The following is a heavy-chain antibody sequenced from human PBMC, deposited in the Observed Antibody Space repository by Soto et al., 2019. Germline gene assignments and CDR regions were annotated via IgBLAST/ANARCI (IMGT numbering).Heavy chain of an antibody. J-gene: IGHJ5*01. D-gene: IGHD6-13*01. CDR2: IYYSGNT. Sequence: QVQLQESGPGLVKSSETLSLTCTVSGGSVSSGGYYWSWIRQSPGKGLEWIGYIYYSGNTNYNPPLKSRVTISQDASKNRFSLNLNSVTSADTAVYYCARSYSSSWSPGWFDSWGQGILVTVSS. CDR1: GGSVSSGGYY. CDR3: ARSYSSSWSPGWFDS. V-gene: IGHV4-61*08.